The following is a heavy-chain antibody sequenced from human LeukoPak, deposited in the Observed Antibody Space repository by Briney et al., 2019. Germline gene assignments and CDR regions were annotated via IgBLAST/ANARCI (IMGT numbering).Heavy chain of an antibody. CDR1: GFTVSSNY. Sequence: PGGSLRLSCAASGFTVSSNYMSWVRQAPGKGLEWVSAMGGGGTTYYADYVKGRFTISRDTYKNTLYLQMNSLRAEDTAIYYCAKAGRPQAVAGWIDYWGQGTLVTVSS. CDR2: MGGGGTT. D-gene: IGHD6-19*01. J-gene: IGHJ4*02. CDR3: AKAGRPQAVAGWIDY. V-gene: IGHV3-53*01.